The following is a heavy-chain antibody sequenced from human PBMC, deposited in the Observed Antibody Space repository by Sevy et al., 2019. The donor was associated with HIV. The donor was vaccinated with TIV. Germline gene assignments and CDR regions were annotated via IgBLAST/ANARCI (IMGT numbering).Heavy chain of an antibody. V-gene: IGHV3-23*01. CDR2: ISGSGGST. CDR3: AKLTEVVVVIAKYYFDY. J-gene: IGHJ4*02. CDR1: GFTFSSYA. Sequence: LSLTCAASGFTFSSYAMSWVRQAPGKGLEWVSAISGSGGSTYYADSVKGRFTISRDNSKNTLYLQMNSLRAEDTAVYYCAKLTEVVVVIAKYYFDYWGQGTLVTVSS. D-gene: IGHD2-21*01.